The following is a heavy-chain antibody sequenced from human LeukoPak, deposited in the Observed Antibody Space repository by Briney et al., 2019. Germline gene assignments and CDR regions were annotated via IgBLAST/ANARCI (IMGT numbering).Heavy chain of an antibody. CDR2: ISWNSGTI. CDR3: AKDVGGNLKGNWFDT. V-gene: IGHV3-9*01. CDR1: GFTFSDYY. Sequence: GGSLRLSCAASGFTFSDYYMSWIRQAPGKGLEWVSSISWNSGTIAYAGSVKGRFTISRDSAKNSLYLQMNSLRAEDTALYYCAKDVGGNLKGNWFDTWGQGTQVTVSS. D-gene: IGHD1-14*01. J-gene: IGHJ5*02.